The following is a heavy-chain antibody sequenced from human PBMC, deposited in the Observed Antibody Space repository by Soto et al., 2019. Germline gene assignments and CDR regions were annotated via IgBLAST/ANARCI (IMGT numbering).Heavy chain of an antibody. CDR3: ARDMGDEDYYYYGMDV. Sequence: QVQLVESGGGVVQPGRSLRLSCAASGFTFSSYAMHWVRQAPGKGLEWVAVISYDGSNKYYADSVKGRFTISRDNSKNTLYLQMNSLRAEDTAVYYCARDMGDEDYYYYGMDVWGQGTTVTVSS. V-gene: IGHV3-30-3*01. J-gene: IGHJ6*02. CDR1: GFTFSSYA. D-gene: IGHD2-21*01. CDR2: ISYDGSNK.